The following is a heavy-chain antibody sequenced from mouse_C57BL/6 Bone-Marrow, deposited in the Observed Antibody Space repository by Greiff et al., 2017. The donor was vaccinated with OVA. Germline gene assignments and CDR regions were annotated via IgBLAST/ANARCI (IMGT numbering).Heavy chain of an antibody. V-gene: IGHV1-53*01. CDR3: ARGREIRYYGSSPYWYFDV. Sequence: QVQLQQPGPELVKPGASVKLSCKASGYTFTSYWMHWVKQRPGQGLEWIGNINPSNGGTNYNEKFKSKATLTVDKSSSTAYMQLSSLTSEDSAVYYCARGREIRYYGSSPYWYFDVWGTGTTVTVSS. CDR2: INPSNGGT. D-gene: IGHD1-1*01. CDR1: GYTFTSYW. J-gene: IGHJ1*03.